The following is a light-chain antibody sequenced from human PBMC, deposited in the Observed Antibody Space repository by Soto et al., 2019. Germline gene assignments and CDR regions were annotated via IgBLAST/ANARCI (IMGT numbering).Light chain of an antibody. CDR1: QSVRSNY. Sequence: EIVLTQSPGTLSLSPGERATLSCRASQSVRSNYLAWYQQQPGQAPRLLIFGTSSRATGIPDRFSGSGSGTDFTLTISRRDPEDSAVYFCHQDGDGVDTFGQGTKLEIK. CDR2: GTS. J-gene: IGKJ2*01. V-gene: IGKV3-20*01. CDR3: HQDGDGVDT.